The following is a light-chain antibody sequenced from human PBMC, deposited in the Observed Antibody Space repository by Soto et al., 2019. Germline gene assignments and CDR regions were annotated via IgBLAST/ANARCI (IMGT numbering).Light chain of an antibody. CDR1: SSDVGSYNL. Sequence: QLVLTQPASVSGSPGQSITISCTGTSSDVGSYNLVSWYQQHPGKAPKVMIYEVSKRPSGVPNRFSGSKSGNTASLTISGLQAEDEADYYCCSYAGSSTYVFGTGTKLTVL. CDR2: EVS. J-gene: IGLJ1*01. CDR3: CSYAGSSTYV. V-gene: IGLV2-23*02.